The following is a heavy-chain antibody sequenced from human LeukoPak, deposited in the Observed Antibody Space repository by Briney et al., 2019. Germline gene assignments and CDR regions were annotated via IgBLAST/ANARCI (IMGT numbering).Heavy chain of an antibody. CDR1: RFTLNTYA. J-gene: IGHJ4*02. V-gene: IGHV3-64D*06. CDR3: VGYASGSYKVDY. Sequence: GGSLRLSCSASRFTLNTYAMHWVRQAPGKGLEYVSAISSNGGTTNYPDYLRGRLTISRANSKNTLYLQLSAGRAGDTAIYSCVGYASGSYKVDYWGQGTLVIVSS. CDR2: ISSNGGTT. D-gene: IGHD3-10*01.